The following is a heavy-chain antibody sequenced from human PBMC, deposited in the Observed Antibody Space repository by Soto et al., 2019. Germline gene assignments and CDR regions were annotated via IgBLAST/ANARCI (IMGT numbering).Heavy chain of an antibody. CDR1: GFTFSSYG. J-gene: IGHJ6*02. CDR3: ARDSITIFGVVIARPMDV. CDR2: IWYDGSNK. Sequence: GGSLRLSCAASGFTFSSYGMHWVRQAPGKGLEWVAVIWYDGSNKYYADSVKGRFTISGDNSKNTLYLQMNSLRAEDTAVYYCARDSITIFGVVIARPMDVWGQGTTVTVSS. D-gene: IGHD3-3*01. V-gene: IGHV3-33*01.